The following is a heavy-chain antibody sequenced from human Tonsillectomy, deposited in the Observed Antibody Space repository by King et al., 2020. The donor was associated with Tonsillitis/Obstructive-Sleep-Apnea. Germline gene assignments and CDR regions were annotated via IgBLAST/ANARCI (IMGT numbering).Heavy chain of an antibody. Sequence: VQLVQSGAEVKKPGASVKVSCTASGYTFTGYYMHWVRQDPGQGLEWMGRINPNSGGTNYAQRFQGRVTMTRDTSINTAYMELSRLRSDDTAVYYCARDVITIFGVVIGDAFDIWGQGTMVTVSS. J-gene: IGHJ3*02. CDR2: INPNSGGT. V-gene: IGHV1-2*02. CDR1: GYTFTGYY. CDR3: ARDVITIFGVVIGDAFDI. D-gene: IGHD3-3*01.